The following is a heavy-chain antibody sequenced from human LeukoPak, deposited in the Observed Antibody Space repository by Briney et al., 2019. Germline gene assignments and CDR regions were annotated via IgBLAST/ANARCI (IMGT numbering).Heavy chain of an antibody. CDR3: AKFRVVVVTAIRIDY. V-gene: IGHV3-23*01. J-gene: IGHJ4*02. CDR2: ISGSGGST. D-gene: IGHD3-22*01. CDR1: GFTFSKYG. Sequence: GGSLRLSCAASGFTFSKYGTNWVRQAPGKGLEWVSAISGSGGSTYYADSVKGRFTISRDNSKNTLYLQMNSLRAEDTAVYYCAKFRVVVVTAIRIDYWGQGTLVTVSS.